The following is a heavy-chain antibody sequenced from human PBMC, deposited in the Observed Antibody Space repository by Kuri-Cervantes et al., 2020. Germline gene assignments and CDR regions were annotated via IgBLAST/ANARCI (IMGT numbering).Heavy chain of an antibody. Sequence: LSLTCAASGFTFSSYAMHWVRQAPGKGLEWVAVISYDGSNKYYADSVKGRFTISRDNSKNTLYLKMNSLRAEDTAVYYCARVDIAAAGPYYFDYWGQGTLVTVSS. CDR1: GFTFSSYA. CDR3: ARVDIAAAGPYYFDY. D-gene: IGHD6-13*01. V-gene: IGHV3-30-3*01. J-gene: IGHJ4*02. CDR2: ISYDGSNK.